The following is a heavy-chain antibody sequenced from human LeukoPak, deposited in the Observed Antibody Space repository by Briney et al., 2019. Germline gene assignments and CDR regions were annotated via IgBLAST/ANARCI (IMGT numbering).Heavy chain of an antibody. D-gene: IGHD6-19*01. CDR2: IKPDSGSS. J-gene: IGHJ4*02. CDR3: ARARVPIAVAGLYYFDY. Sequence: ASVKVSCKASGYTFTAYYIHWLRQAPGQGLEWMGWIKPDSGSSHYAQKFQGRVTMTRDTSSNSAYMDLTSLKSDDTALYYCARARVPIAVAGLYYFDYWGQGALVTVSS. V-gene: IGHV1-2*02. CDR1: GYTFTAYY.